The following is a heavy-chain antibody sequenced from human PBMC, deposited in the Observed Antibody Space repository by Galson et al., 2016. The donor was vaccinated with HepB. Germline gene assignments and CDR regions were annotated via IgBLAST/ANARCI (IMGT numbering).Heavy chain of an antibody. J-gene: IGHJ4*02. V-gene: IGHV3-7*01. D-gene: IGHD5-24*01. CDR1: TFAFRYYW. CDR3: AMSDGGG. CDR2: MKPDGSAK. Sequence: SLRLSCAASTFAFRYYWMSWVRQAPGKGLECVAHMKPDGSAKYYVDSVRGRFTISRDNAHNSLFLQMNSLRPEDTAIYYCAMSDGGGWGQGTLVTVSS.